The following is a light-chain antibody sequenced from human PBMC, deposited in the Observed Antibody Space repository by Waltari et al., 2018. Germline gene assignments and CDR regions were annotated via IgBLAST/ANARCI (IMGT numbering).Light chain of an antibody. J-gene: IGLJ2*01. CDR3: SSYTTSSTVV. Sequence: QSALTQPASVSGSPGQSITLSCTGTSSDIGYYIYVSWYQQHPGKAPKLMIYDVSNRPSGVSNRFSGSKSGNTASLTISGLQAEDEADYYCSSYTTSSTVVFGGGTKLTVL. CDR1: SSDIGYYIY. V-gene: IGLV2-14*03. CDR2: DVS.